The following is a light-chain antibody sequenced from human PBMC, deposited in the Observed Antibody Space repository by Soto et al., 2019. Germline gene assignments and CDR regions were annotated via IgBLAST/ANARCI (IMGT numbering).Light chain of an antibody. V-gene: IGLV2-14*01. CDR1: SSDVGGRNY. CDR3: SSYTSSSTDAV. Sequence: QSALTQPASVSGSPGQSITISCTGTSSDVGGRNYVSWYQQHPGKAPKLIICEVSNRPSGVSNRFSGSKSGNTASLTISGLQAEDEADYYCSSYTSSSTDAVFGGGTKLTVL. CDR2: EVS. J-gene: IGLJ2*01.